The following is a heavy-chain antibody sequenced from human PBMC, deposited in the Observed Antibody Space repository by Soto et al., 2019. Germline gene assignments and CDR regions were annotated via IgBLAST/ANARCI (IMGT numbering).Heavy chain of an antibody. J-gene: IGHJ4*02. D-gene: IGHD1-26*01. CDR3: TGKVGATGYFDY. Sequence: GGSLRLSCTASGFTFGDYAMSWVRQAPGKGLEWVGFIRSKAYGGTTEYAASVKGRFTISRYDSKSIAYLQMNSLKTEDTAVYYCTGKVGATGYFDYWGQGTLVTVSS. V-gene: IGHV3-49*04. CDR2: IRSKAYGGTT. CDR1: GFTFGDYA.